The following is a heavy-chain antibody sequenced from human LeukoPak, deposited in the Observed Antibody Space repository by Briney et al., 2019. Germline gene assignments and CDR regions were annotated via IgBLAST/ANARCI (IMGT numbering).Heavy chain of an antibody. J-gene: IGHJ4*02. V-gene: IGHV4-39*07. CDR1: GGSISSSSYY. D-gene: IGHD6-6*01. Sequence: PSETLSLTCTVSGGSISSSSYYWGWLRQPPGKGLEWIGSIYYSGSTYYNPSLKSRVTISVDTSKNQFSLKLSSVTAADTAVYYCAREMYSSSEHDYWGQGTLVTVSS. CDR3: AREMYSSSEHDY. CDR2: IYYSGST.